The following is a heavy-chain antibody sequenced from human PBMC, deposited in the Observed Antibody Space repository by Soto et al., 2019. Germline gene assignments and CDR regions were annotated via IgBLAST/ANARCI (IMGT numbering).Heavy chain of an antibody. V-gene: IGHV4-34*01. J-gene: IGHJ6*02. CDR2: INHSGST. CDR1: GGSFSGYY. D-gene: IGHD3-10*01. CDR3: ASGRLLWFGELLSVYGMDV. Sequence: SETLSLTCAVYGGSFSGYYWSWTRQPPGKGLEWIGEINHSGSTNYNPSLKSRVTISVDTSKDQFSLKLSSVTAADTAVYYCASGRLLWFGELLSVYGMDVWGQGTTVTVSS.